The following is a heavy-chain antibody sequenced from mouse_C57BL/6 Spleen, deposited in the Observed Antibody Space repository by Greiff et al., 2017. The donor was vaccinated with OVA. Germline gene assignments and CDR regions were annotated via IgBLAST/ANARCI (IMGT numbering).Heavy chain of an antibody. CDR3: TTRDSSGYSWFAY. J-gene: IGHJ3*01. CDR1: GFNIKDDY. Sequence: EVQLKQSGAELVRPGASVKLSCTASGFNIKDDYMHWVKQRPEQGLEWIGWIDPENGDTEYASKFQGKATITADTSSNTAYLQLSSLTSEDTAVYYCTTRDSSGYSWFAYWGQGTLVTVSA. V-gene: IGHV14-4*01. D-gene: IGHD3-2*02. CDR2: IDPENGDT.